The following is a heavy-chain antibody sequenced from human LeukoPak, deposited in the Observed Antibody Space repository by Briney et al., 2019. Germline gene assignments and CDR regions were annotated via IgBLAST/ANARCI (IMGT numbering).Heavy chain of an antibody. CDR3: ARVGVVRGVITDPLYFDY. D-gene: IGHD3-10*01. CDR1: GGSISSGGYY. J-gene: IGHJ4*02. V-gene: IGHV4-30-2*05. Sequence: PSQTLSLTCTVSGGSISSGGYYWSWIRQPPGKGLEWIGYIYHSGSTYYNPSLKSRVTISVDTSKDQFSLKLSSVTAADTAAYYCARVGVVRGVITDPLYFDYWGQGTLVTVSS. CDR2: IYHSGST.